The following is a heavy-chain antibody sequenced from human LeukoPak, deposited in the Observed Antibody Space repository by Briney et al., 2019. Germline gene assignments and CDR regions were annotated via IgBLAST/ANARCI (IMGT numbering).Heavy chain of an antibody. V-gene: IGHV3-23*01. Sequence: SEGSLRLSCAASGFTFSSYAMSWVRQAPGKGLEWVSAISGSGGSTYYADSVKGRFTISRDNSKNTLYLQMNSLRAEDTAVYYCAKYYYDSSGYYYDPIYFDYWGQGTPVTVSS. J-gene: IGHJ4*02. CDR3: AKYYYDSSGYYYDPIYFDY. D-gene: IGHD3-22*01. CDR2: ISGSGGST. CDR1: GFTFSSYA.